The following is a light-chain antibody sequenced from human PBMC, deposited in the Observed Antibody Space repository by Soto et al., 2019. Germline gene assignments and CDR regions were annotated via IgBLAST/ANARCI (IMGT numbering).Light chain of an antibody. CDR3: QQYESTPPT. CDR1: RSVLYSSNNKNY. V-gene: IGKV4-1*01. J-gene: IGKJ2*01. Sequence: DIVMTQSPDSLAVSLGERATINCKSSRSVLYSSNNKNYLAWYQQRPGQPPKLLIYWASTRESGVPDRFSGSGSGTDFTLTISSLQAEDVAVYYCQQYESTPPTFGQGNKLEIK. CDR2: WAS.